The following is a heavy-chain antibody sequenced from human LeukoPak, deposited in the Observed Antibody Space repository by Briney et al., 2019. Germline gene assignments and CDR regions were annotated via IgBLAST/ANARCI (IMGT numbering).Heavy chain of an antibody. CDR1: GFSLSIYS. V-gene: IGHV3-64D*06. Sequence: GGSLRLSCSASGFSLSIYSMHWVRQAPGKGLEYVSAISSNGRNTYYADSVKGRFTVSRDNSKNTLYLQMSSLRAEDTAVYYCVRVAYSSSWSPLFDYWGQGTLVTVSS. J-gene: IGHJ4*02. D-gene: IGHD6-13*01. CDR3: VRVAYSSSWSPLFDY. CDR2: ISSNGRNT.